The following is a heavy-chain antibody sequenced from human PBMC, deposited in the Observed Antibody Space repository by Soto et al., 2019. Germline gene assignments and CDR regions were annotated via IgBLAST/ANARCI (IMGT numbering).Heavy chain of an antibody. D-gene: IGHD3-22*01. V-gene: IGHV1-69*13. CDR2: IIPIFGTA. J-gene: IGHJ4*02. CDR1: GGTFSRNT. Sequence: SVKVSCKASGGTFSRNTISWVRQAPGQGLEWMGGIIPIFGTANYAQKFQGRVTITADESTSTAYLELSRLRSEATAVSSCARQFHYNTSGYYCAYCGQRTLITVSS. CDR3: ARQFHYNTSGYYCAY.